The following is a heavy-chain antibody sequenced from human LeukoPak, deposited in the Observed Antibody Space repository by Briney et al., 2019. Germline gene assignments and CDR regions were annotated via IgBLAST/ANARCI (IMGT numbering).Heavy chain of an antibody. D-gene: IGHD3-9*01. CDR3: AREVSDYDILTGWIDY. Sequence: SETLSLTCTVSGGSISSSSYYWGWIRQPPGKGLEWIGSIYTSGTTNYNPSLKSRVTISVGTSKSQFSLKLSSVTAADTAVYYCAREVSDYDILTGWIDYWGQGTLVSVSS. J-gene: IGHJ4*02. CDR2: IYTSGTT. CDR1: GGSISSSSYY. V-gene: IGHV4-39*07.